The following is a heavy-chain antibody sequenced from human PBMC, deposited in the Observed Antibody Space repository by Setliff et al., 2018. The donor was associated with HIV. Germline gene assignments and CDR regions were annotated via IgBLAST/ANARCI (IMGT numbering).Heavy chain of an antibody. CDR1: GASITSGSYY. CDR3: TRDDSGYYYDY. D-gene: IGHD3-22*01. J-gene: IGHJ4*02. CDR2: IYSRGPT. Sequence: SETLSLTCNVSGASITSGSYYWSWIRRPAGKGLEWIGHIYSRGPTNYNPSLRSRVIISVDTSKNQLSLSLSSVTAADTAVYYCTRDDSGYYYDYWGQGKLVTVSS. V-gene: IGHV4-61*09.